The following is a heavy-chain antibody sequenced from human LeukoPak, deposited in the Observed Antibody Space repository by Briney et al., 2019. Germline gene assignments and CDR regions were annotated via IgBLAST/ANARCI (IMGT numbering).Heavy chain of an antibody. CDR3: AKDAQRGFDYSNSLEY. CDR1: GLTYSHYG. V-gene: IGHV3-33*06. J-gene: IGHJ4*02. CDR2: IWSDATEK. D-gene: IGHD4-11*01. Sequence: GGSLRLSCAASGLTYSHYGMHWVRQAPGKGLKWVAVIWSDATEKYYGDAVKGRFTISRDNSRNTLYLQMNSLRVEDTAVYYCAKDAQRGFDYSNSLEYWGQGTPVTVSS.